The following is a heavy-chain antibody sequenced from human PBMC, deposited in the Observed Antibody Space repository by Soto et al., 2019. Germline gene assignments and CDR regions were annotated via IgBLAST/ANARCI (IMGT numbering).Heavy chain of an antibody. CDR1: GYTFTSYD. Sequence: QVQLVQSGAEVKKPGASVKVSCKASGYTFTSYDINWVRQATGQGLEWMGWMNPNSGNTGYAQKFQGRVTMTRNTAISTAYMGLSSLRSEDTAVYYCARAREYYYGMDVWGQGTTVTVSS. J-gene: IGHJ6*02. CDR3: ARAREYYYGMDV. V-gene: IGHV1-8*01. CDR2: MNPNSGNT.